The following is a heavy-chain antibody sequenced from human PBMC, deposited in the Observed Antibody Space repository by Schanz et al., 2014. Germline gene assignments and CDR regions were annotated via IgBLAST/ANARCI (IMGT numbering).Heavy chain of an antibody. CDR2: ISGSGGST. CDR3: AKAADWPVTRFDP. D-gene: IGHD3-9*01. CDR1: GFSLDIFA. J-gene: IGHJ5*02. Sequence: EVHLLESGGGLVEPGGSLRLSCATSGFSLDIFAVSWVRQAPGKGLEWVSAISGSGGSTYYADSVKGRFTVSRDNAKNSVYLQMSSLRADDTAVYYCAKAADWPVTRFDPWGQGTLVTVSS. V-gene: IGHV3-23*01.